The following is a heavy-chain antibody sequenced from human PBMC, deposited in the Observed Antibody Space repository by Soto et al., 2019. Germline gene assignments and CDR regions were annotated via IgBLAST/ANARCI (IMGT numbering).Heavy chain of an antibody. V-gene: IGHV3-23*01. CDR1: GFTFSNYA. D-gene: IGHD6-19*01. CDR2: ISGGGGTT. Sequence: GGSLRLSCEASGFTFSNYAMSWVRQAPGKGLEWVSIISGGGGTTYYADSVKGRFTISRDNSKNTVHLQINSLRVEDTAVYYCAKQAGYSSDPFDYWGQGTLVTVSS. CDR3: AKQAGYSSDPFDY. J-gene: IGHJ4*02.